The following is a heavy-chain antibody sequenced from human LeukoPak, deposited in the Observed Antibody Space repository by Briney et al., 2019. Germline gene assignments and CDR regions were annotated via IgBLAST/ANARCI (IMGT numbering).Heavy chain of an antibody. CDR2: ISGSGGST. V-gene: IGHV3-23*01. D-gene: IGHD3-22*01. CDR3: AKDQGIVVVSYPDY. CDR1: GFTFSSYA. J-gene: IGHJ4*02. Sequence: GGSLRLSRAASGFTFSSYAMSWVRQAPGKGLEWVSAISGSGGSTYYADSVKGRFTISRDNSKNTLYLQMNSLRAEDTAVYYCAKDQGIVVVSYPDYWGQGTLVTVSS.